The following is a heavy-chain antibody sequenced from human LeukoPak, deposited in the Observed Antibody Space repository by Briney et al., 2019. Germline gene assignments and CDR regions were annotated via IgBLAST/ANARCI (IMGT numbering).Heavy chain of an antibody. J-gene: IGHJ4*02. CDR1: GGSISSYY. CDR3: ARGLVGWHPFDY. CDR2: IYYSGST. V-gene: IGHV4-59*01. D-gene: IGHD6-19*01. Sequence: PSETLSLTCTVSGGSISSYYWSWIRQPPGKGLEWIGYIYYSGSTNYNPSLKSRVTISVDTSKNQFSLKLSSVTAADTAVYYCARGLVGWHPFDYWGQGTLVTVSS.